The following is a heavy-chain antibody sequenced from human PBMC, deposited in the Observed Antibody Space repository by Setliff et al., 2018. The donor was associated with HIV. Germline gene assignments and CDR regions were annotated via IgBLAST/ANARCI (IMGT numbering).Heavy chain of an antibody. CDR3: AKLLPAADMAREIDS. Sequence: LSLTCTVSGGSISNSRYYWSWIRQPPGKGLEWIGSIYYSGSTYYNPSLKSRVTISVDTSKNQFSLKLISVSAADTAVYYCAKLLPAADMAREIDSWGQGTLVTVSS. D-gene: IGHD2-2*01. CDR1: GGSISNSRYY. V-gene: IGHV4-39*01. CDR2: IYYSGST. J-gene: IGHJ4*02.